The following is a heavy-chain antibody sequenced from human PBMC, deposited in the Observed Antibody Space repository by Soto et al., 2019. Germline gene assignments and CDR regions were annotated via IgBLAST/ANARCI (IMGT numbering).Heavy chain of an antibody. D-gene: IGHD3-10*01. Sequence: EVQLVESGGGLIQPGGSLRLSCAVSGFTVSNNYMSWVRQAPGKGLEGVSVIYSGGYTAYGDSVKGRFTISRDNSKNTQFLQKNSRGAHATAVFYWGTLPGGGGYWGQGTLVTVSS. CDR1: GFTVSNNY. V-gene: IGHV3-53*01. CDR2: IYSGGYT. J-gene: IGHJ4*02. CDR3: GTLPGGGGY.